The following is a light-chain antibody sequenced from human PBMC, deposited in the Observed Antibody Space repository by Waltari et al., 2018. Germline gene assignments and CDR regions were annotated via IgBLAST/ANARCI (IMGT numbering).Light chain of an antibody. CDR3: MQSKEVPTT. Sequence: IVMTQSPLPLSVPPGAPAPTPCRSGQTLLHTNGCNYLDWYFQKPGQSPQLLIYVASSRASGVPDRFSGSGSGTDFTLKISRMEAEDVGVYYCMQSKEVPTTFGQGTKVEIK. J-gene: IGKJ1*01. CDR2: VAS. V-gene: IGKV2-28*01. CDR1: QTLLHTNGCNY.